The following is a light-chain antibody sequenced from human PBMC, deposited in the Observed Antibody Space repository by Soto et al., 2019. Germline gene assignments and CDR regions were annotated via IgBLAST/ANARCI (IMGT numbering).Light chain of an antibody. V-gene: IGLV1-44*01. J-gene: IGLJ2*01. CDR2: SNS. CDR1: SSNIGSNT. CDR3: SAWDDSLNGVL. Sequence: QSVLTQPSSASGTPGQRVTISCSGSSSNIGSNTVNWYQQLPGTAPKLLIYSNSQRPSGVPDRFSGSKSGTSVSLAISGLQSEDEADYYCSAWDDSLNGVLFGGGTKLTVL.